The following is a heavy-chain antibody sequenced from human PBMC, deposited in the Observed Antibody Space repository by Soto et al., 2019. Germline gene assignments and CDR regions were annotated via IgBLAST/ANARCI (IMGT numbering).Heavy chain of an antibody. CDR3: ARRYGGTFDY. CDR2: IYYSGST. Sequence: SETLSLTCTVSGGSISSYYWSWIRQPPGKGLEWIGYIYYSGSTNYNPSLKSRVTISVDTSKNQFSLKLSSETAADTAVYYCARRYGGTFDYWGQGTLVTVSS. CDR1: GGSISSYY. D-gene: IGHD2-15*01. J-gene: IGHJ4*02. V-gene: IGHV4-59*08.